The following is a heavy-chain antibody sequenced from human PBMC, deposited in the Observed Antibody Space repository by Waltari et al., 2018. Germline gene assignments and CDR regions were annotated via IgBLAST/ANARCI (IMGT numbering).Heavy chain of an antibody. V-gene: IGHV4-34*01. Sequence: QVQLQQWGAGLLKPSETLSLTCAVYGGSFSGYYWSWIRQPPGRGLEWIGEINHSGSTNYNPSLKSRVTISVDTSKNQFSLKLSSVTAADTAVYYCARGLHSHSGGVVVPAARSGFDPWGQGTLVTVSS. J-gene: IGHJ5*02. CDR3: ARGLHSHSGGVVVPAARSGFDP. D-gene: IGHD2-2*01. CDR1: GGSFSGYY. CDR2: INHSGST.